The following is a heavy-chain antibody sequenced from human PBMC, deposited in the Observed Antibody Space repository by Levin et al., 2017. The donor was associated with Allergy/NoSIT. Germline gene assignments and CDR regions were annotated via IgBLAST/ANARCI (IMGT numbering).Heavy chain of an antibody. CDR1: GFTVSSNY. Sequence: GESLKISCAASGFTVSSNYMSWVRQAPGKGLEWVSVIYSGGSTYYADSVKGRFTISRDNSKNTLYLQMNSLRAEDTAVYYCARGGGGGNYYYFDYWGQGTLVTVSS. J-gene: IGHJ4*02. V-gene: IGHV3-53*01. D-gene: IGHD3-22*01. CDR3: ARGGGGGNYYYFDY. CDR2: IYSGGST.